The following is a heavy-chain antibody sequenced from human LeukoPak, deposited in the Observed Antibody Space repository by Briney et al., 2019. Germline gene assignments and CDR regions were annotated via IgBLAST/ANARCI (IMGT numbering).Heavy chain of an antibody. J-gene: IGHJ4*02. V-gene: IGHV3-30*04. D-gene: IGHD3-9*01. CDR3: SRDGPRDYDILTALDY. CDR2: ISYGGDNK. Sequence: GTSLRLSCAASGFNFQIYAMHWVRQAPGKGLEWVAIISYGGDNKYYADSVKGRFTISRDNSKSMLYLQMNGLRPEDTAVYYCSRDGPRDYDILTALDYWGQGTVVYVSS. CDR1: GFNFQIYA.